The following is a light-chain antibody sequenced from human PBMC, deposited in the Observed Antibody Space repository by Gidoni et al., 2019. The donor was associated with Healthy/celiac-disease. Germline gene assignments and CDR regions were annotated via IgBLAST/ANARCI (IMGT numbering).Light chain of an antibody. CDR1: QSISSY. V-gene: IGKV1-39*01. CDR3: QQSYRT. Sequence: DIQMTQSPSSLSASVGDRVTITCRASQSISSYLNWYQQKPAKAPKLLIYAASSLQSGVPSRFSGSGSGTDFTLTISSLQPEDFATYYCQQSYRTFGQGTKVEIK. J-gene: IGKJ1*01. CDR2: AAS.